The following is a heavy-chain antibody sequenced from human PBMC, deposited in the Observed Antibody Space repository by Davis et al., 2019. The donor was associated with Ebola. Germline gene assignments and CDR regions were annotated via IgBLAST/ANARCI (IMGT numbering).Heavy chain of an antibody. CDR3: ARDPGYSTSWPSFDL. V-gene: IGHV3-7*01. Sequence: GGSLRLSCAASGFTFSSYWMSWVRQAPGKGLEWVANIKQDGSEKYYVDSVKGRFTISRDNAKNSLYLQMNSLTDEDTALYYCARDPGYSTSWPSFDLWGQGTLVTVSS. CDR2: IKQDGSEK. J-gene: IGHJ5*02. D-gene: IGHD6-13*01. CDR1: GFTFSSYW.